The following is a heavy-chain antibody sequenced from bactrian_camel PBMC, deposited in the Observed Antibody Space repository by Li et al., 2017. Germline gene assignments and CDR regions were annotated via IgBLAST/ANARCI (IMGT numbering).Heavy chain of an antibody. CDR1: ELYFSDYC. CDR3: AKDLIEWWLLQDY. CDR2: IDRSGRT. J-gene: IGHJ4*01. V-gene: IGHV3S1*01. Sequence: HVQLVESGGGSVQSGGSLRLSCAASELYFSDYCLAWFRQAPGQEREGVAAIDRSGRTNYADSVKGRFTISQDTTDVNAKKTLYLQMNSLKPEDTAVYYWAKDLIEWWLLQDYWDQGTQVTVS. D-gene: IGHD2*01.